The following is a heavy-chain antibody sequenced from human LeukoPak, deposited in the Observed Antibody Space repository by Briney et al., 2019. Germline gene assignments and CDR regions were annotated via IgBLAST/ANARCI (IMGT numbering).Heavy chain of an antibody. CDR3: ARGERGSGFDY. J-gene: IGHJ4*02. Sequence: GGSLRLSCAASGFTFSSYAMSWVRQAPGKGLEWVSSISSSSSYIYYADSVKGRFTISRDNAKNSLYLQMNSLRAEDTAVYYCARGERGSGFDYWGQGTLVTVSS. D-gene: IGHD6-19*01. V-gene: IGHV3-21*01. CDR2: ISSSSSYI. CDR1: GFTFSSYA.